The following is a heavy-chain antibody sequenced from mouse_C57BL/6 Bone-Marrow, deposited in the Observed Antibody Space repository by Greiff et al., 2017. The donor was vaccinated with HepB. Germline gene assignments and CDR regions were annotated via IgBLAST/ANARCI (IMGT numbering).Heavy chain of an antibody. CDR1: GYTFTSYD. CDR3: ARGGLWLFYYAMDY. D-gene: IGHD2-2*01. J-gene: IGHJ4*01. Sequence: QVQLKESGPELVKPGASVKLSCKASGYTFTSYDINWVKQRPGQGLEWIGWIYPRDGSTKYNEKFKGKATLTVDTSSSTAYMELYSLTSEDSAVYFCARGGLWLFYYAMDYWGQGTSVTVSS. V-gene: IGHV1-85*01. CDR2: IYPRDGST.